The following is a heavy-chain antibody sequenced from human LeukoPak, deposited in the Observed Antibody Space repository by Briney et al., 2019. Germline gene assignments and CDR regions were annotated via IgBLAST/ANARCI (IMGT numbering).Heavy chain of an antibody. CDR3: ARDPGAYSRSPIDS. J-gene: IGHJ4*02. Sequence: GGSLRLSCAASGFSISDYYMSWIRQAPGKGLEWVSYMSSSGKTIKYLGSVKGRFTTSRDTAKNSLYLQMNSLRAEDTAVYYCARDPGAYSRSPIDSWGQGTLVTVSS. CDR1: GFSISDYY. V-gene: IGHV3-11*04. D-gene: IGHD6-6*01. CDR2: MSSSGKTI.